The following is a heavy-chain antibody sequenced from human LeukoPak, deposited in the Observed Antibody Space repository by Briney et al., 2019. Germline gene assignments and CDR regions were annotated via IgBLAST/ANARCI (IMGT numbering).Heavy chain of an antibody. CDR1: GFAFSRYG. Sequence: GGSLRLSCAASGFAFSRYGIHWVRQAPGKGLEWVAVIWYDGSKKYYADSVKGRFTISRDNSDNTVFLQMSSLRADDTAVYYCARQLTTGGLDCWGQGTLVTVSS. CDR2: IWYDGSKK. CDR3: ARQLTTGGLDC. J-gene: IGHJ4*02. V-gene: IGHV3-33*01. D-gene: IGHD3-16*01.